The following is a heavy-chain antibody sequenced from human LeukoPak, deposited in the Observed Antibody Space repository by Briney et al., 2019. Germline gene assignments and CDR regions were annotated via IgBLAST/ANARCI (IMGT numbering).Heavy chain of an antibody. CDR2: ISSSSSYI. CDR1: GFTFSSYS. J-gene: IGHJ4*02. CDR3: VKGGLWVDFDY. D-gene: IGHD3-16*01. Sequence: GGSLRLSCAASGFTFSSYSMNWVRQAPGKGPEWVSSISSSSSYIYYADSVKGRFTNSRDNAKNTLYLQMNSLRAEDTAVYYCVKGGLWVDFDYWGQGTLVTVSS. V-gene: IGHV3-21*04.